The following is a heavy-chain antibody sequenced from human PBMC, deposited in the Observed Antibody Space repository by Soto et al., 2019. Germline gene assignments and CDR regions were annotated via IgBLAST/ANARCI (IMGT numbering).Heavy chain of an antibody. CDR3: AKALGELSPESYDY. CDR2: VSYDGSNK. Sequence: GGSLRLSCAASGFTFSSYGMHWVRQAPGKGLEWVAIVSYDGSNKYYTDSVKGRFTNSRDNSRNLLFLQMNSLRADDTAVYYCAKALGELSPESYDYWGQGTLVTVSS. J-gene: IGHJ4*02. V-gene: IGHV3-30*18. D-gene: IGHD3-16*02. CDR1: GFTFSSYG.